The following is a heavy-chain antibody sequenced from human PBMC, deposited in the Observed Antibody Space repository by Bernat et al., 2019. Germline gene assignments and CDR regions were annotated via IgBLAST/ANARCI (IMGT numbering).Heavy chain of an antibody. CDR2: INAGNGNT. CDR1: GYTFTSYA. V-gene: IGHV1-3*01. CDR3: ARSRSSWYYLGWFDP. D-gene: IGHD6-13*01. J-gene: IGHJ5*02. Sequence: QFQLVQSGAEVKKPGASVKVSCKASGYTFTSYAMHWVRQAPGQRLEWMGWINAGNGNTKYSQKFQGRVTITRDTSASTAYMELSSLRSEDTAVYYCARSRSSWYYLGWFDPWGQGTLVTVSS.